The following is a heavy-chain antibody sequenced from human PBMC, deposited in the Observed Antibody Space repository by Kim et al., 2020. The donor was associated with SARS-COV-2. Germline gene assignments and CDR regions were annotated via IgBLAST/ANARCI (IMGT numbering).Heavy chain of an antibody. J-gene: IGHJ6*01. Sequence: GGSLRLSCAASGFTFSGYWMSWVRQAPGKGLEWVANIKKDGSEKYYVDSVKGRFTISRDNAKNSLYLQMNSLRAEDTAVYYCARVRYRCRLGECYYCHG. CDR3: ARVRYRCRLGECYYCHG. CDR1: GFTFSGYW. D-gene: IGHD3-16*02. V-gene: IGHV3-7*01. CDR2: IKKDGSEK.